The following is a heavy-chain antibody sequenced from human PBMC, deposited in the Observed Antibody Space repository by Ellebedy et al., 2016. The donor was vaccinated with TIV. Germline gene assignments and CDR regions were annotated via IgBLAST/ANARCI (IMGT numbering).Heavy chain of an antibody. J-gene: IGHJ6*04. CDR1: GFTFSNYW. CDR2: IKQDESEK. V-gene: IGHV3-7*01. Sequence: GESLKISXAASGFTFSNYWMHWVRRAPGRGLEWVANIKQDESEKYYVDSVKGRFTISRDNAKNSLYLQMNSLRVEDTAVYYCGRAMDVWGKGTTVTVSS. CDR3: GRAMDV.